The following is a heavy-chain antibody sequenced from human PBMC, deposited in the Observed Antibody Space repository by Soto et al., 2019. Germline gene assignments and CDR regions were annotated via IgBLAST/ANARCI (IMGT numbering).Heavy chain of an antibody. V-gene: IGHV3-33*01. J-gene: IGHJ4*02. D-gene: IGHD5-18*01. CDR3: ARASSPRDPWLDY. CDR1: GFTFSTYA. Sequence: LRLSCSASGFTFSTYAMHWVRQAPGKGLEWVAGIWYDGSNKNYADSVKGRFIISRDNAKNSLFLQMNSLRADDTAVYYCARASSPRDPWLDYWGQGTLVTVSS. CDR2: IWYDGSNK.